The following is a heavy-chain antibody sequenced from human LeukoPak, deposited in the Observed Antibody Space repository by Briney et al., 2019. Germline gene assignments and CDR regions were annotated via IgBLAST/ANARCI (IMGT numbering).Heavy chain of an antibody. J-gene: IGHJ4*02. V-gene: IGHV4-59*08. CDR1: GGSISSYY. CDR3: ARVETNTVWAMDY. D-gene: IGHD2-21*02. Sequence: SETLSLTCTVSGGSISSYYWSWIRQPPGKGLEWMGYIYNGGSTNYNPSLKSRVITSVDTPKNQFSLKLRSVTAADTAVYYCARVETNTVWAMDYWGQGTLVTVSS. CDR2: IYNGGST.